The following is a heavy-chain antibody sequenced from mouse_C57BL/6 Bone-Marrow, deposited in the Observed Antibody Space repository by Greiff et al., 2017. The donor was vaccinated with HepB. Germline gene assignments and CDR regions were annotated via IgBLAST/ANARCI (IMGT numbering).Heavy chain of an antibody. CDR2: IDPADSYT. CDR3: APYYYGIS. V-gene: IGHV1-59*01. D-gene: IGHD1-1*01. Sequence: QVQLQQPGAELVRPGTSVKLSCKASGYTFTSYWMHWVKQRPGQGLEWIGVIDPADSYTNYNQKFKGKATLTVDTSSSTAYMQLSSLTSEDSAVYYCAPYYYGISWSQGTLVTVSA. CDR1: GYTFTSYW. J-gene: IGHJ3*01.